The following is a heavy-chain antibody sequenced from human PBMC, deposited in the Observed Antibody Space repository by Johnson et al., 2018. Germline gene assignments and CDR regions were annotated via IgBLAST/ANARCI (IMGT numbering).Heavy chain of an antibody. D-gene: IGHD3-22*01. J-gene: IGHJ1*01. CDR1: GFTFSSYS. V-gene: IGHV3-21*04. Sequence: EVQLVESGGGLVKPGGSLRLSCAASGFTFSSYSMNWVRQAPGKGLEWVSSISSSSSYIYYADSVKGRFTISRDNSKNTLYLQMNSRRAGDTAVYFCAKENGNYYDSSGYYYGAQYFQHWGQGTLVTVSA. CDR2: ISSSSSYI. CDR3: AKENGNYYDSSGYYYGAQYFQH.